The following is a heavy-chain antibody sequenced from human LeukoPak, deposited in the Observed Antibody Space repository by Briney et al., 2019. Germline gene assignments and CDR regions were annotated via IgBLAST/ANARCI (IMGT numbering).Heavy chain of an antibody. V-gene: IGHV4-38-2*02. CDR2: IYHRGNT. CDR3: SREVESGFGDLLSYFDS. J-gene: IGHJ4*02. CDR1: GFSIGTGYS. D-gene: IGHD3-10*01. Sequence: SETLSLTCSVSGFSIGTGYSWGWIGQPPGKGLEWTGTIYHRGNTYYNPSLMSRVTMSLDTSKNQFSLRLTSVTAADTALYYCSREVESGFGDLLSYFDSWGQGTQVTVSS.